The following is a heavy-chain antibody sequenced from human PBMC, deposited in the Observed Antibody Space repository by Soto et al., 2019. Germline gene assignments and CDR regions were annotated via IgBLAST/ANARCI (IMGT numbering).Heavy chain of an antibody. CDR1: GFTCSSYW. Sequence: EVQLVESGGGLVQPGGSLRLSCAASGFTCSSYWMSWVRQAPGKGLEWVANIKQDGSEKYYVDSVKGRFTISRDNAKNSLYLQMNSLRAEDTAVYYCASGRVYVRGSYRYYFDYWGQGTLVTVSS. D-gene: IGHD3-16*02. CDR3: ASGRVYVRGSYRYYFDY. V-gene: IGHV3-7*01. CDR2: IKQDGSEK. J-gene: IGHJ4*02.